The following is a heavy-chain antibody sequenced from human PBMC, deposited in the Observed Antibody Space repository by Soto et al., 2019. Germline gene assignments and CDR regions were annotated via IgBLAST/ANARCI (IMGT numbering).Heavy chain of an antibody. D-gene: IGHD6-19*01. CDR1: GFTLKSYS. CDR3: ARAQAGNLTGTDY. CDR2: ISYSLVTT. V-gene: IGHV3-48*01. J-gene: IGHJ4*02. Sequence: EVQIMESGGGLVQPGGSLRLSCSASGFTLKSYSMNWVRQAPGKGLEWVAYISYSLVTTYYADSVKGRFTASRDNTQNSLYLQMDSLRTDDTAVYYCARAQAGNLTGTDYWGQGTLVTVSS.